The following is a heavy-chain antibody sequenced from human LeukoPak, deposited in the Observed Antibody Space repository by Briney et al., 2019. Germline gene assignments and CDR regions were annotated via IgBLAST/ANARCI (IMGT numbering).Heavy chain of an antibody. D-gene: IGHD2-8*01. J-gene: IGHJ3*02. V-gene: IGHV4-39*01. CDR2: IYYSGST. CDR3: ARVWNPRGTNYYDTFDI. Sequence: SETLSLTCTVSGGSISSSSYYWGWIRQPPGKGLVWIGSIYYSGSTYYSPSLKSRVTISVVTSENQFSLKLSSVTAADTAVYYCARVWNPRGTNYYDTFDIWGQGTMVTVSS. CDR1: GGSISSSSYY.